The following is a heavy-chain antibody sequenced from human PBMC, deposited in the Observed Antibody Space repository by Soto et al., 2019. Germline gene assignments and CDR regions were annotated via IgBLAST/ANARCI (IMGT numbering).Heavy chain of an antibody. J-gene: IGHJ6*03. CDR1: GGSLSDYF. CDR2: INHLGSI. V-gene: IGHV4-34*01. CDR3: ARGGISHWAYFYYMDV. Sequence: SETLSLTCVVSGGSLSDYFWSWXXXXXXMALEWIGXINHLGSINYNPSLKSRVTMSVDTSKNQFSLTLNSVTAADTATYYCARGGISHWAYFYYMDVWDRGTTVTVSS. D-gene: IGHD2-21*01.